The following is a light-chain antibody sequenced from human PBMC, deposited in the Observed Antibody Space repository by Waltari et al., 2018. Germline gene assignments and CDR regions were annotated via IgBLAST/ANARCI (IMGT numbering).Light chain of an antibody. CDR2: HAS. CDR3: QQYTDWQYT. V-gene: IGKV3-15*01. CDR1: QSVGTN. J-gene: IGKJ2*01. Sequence: DIVMTQSPATLSVSPGERATLSCRASQSVGTNLVWYQQKPGPAPRLLIFHASIRATGIAARVSGSGSGTEFTLTISSLQSEDFAVYYCQQYTDWQYTFGQGTKLEIK.